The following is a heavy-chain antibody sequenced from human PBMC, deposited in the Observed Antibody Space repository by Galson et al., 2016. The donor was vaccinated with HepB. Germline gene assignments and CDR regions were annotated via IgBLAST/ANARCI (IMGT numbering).Heavy chain of an antibody. CDR3: AKDRPGMTFGGVIARGGLDV. CDR2: ISHSGSSL. CDR1: GFTFSDYY. V-gene: IGHV3-11*01. Sequence: SLRLSCAASGFTFSDYYMSWIRQAPGKGLEWVCYISHSGSSLVYADAVKGRFTVSRDNAKNSLYLQMNSLRDEDTAVYYCAKDRPGMTFGGVIARGGLDVWGQGTTATVSS. D-gene: IGHD3-16*02. J-gene: IGHJ6*02.